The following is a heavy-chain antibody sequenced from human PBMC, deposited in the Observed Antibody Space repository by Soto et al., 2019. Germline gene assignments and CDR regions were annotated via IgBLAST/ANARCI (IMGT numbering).Heavy chain of an antibody. V-gene: IGHV1-69*13. D-gene: IGHD3-22*01. J-gene: IGHJ1*01. CDR1: GGTFSSYA. CDR3: ARDADYYDSSGPSRYFQH. CDR2: IIPIFGTA. Sequence: SVKVSCKASGGTFSSYAISWVRQAPGQGLEWMGGIIPIFGTANYAQKFQGRVTITADEPTSTAYMERSTLRSEDTAVYYCARDADYYDSSGPSRYFQHWGQGTLVTVSS.